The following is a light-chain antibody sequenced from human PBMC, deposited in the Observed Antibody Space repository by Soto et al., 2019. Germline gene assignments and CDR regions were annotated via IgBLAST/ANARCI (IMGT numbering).Light chain of an antibody. V-gene: IGLV2-14*01. CDR1: SSDIGGHNY. Sequence: QSALTQPASVSGSPGQSITISCTGTSSDIGGHNYVSWYQQHPGKAPKLMIYDVSYRPSGVSNRFSGSKSGNTASLTISGLQAEDEADYYCSSYTTGSTLVVFGRGTKLTVL. CDR3: SSYTTGSTLVV. J-gene: IGLJ2*01. CDR2: DVS.